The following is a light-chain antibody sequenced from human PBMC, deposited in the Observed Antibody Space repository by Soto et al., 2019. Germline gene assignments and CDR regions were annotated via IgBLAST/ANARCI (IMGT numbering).Light chain of an antibody. CDR2: GAS. J-gene: IGKJ2*01. Sequence: EIVMTQSPATLPVSPGERATLSCRASQSVDSNLAWYQQKPGQAPRLLIYGASTRATGIPARFSCSGSGTEFTITISSLQSADFAVYYCQQYNSWPPPYTFGQGTKLEIK. CDR3: QQYNSWPPPYT. CDR1: QSVDSN. V-gene: IGKV3-15*01.